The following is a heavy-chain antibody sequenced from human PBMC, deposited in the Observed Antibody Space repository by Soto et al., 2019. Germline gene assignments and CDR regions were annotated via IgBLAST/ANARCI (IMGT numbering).Heavy chain of an antibody. Sequence: GGSLRLSCAVPYFTFGDYWMSWIRQAPGQGLEWISNIKQDGSDRNYADSVKGRFSISRDNADNSIHLQMNSLRAEDTAVYYCARLSYGQFRYFDTWGQGTLVPV. D-gene: IGHD3-9*01. CDR3: ARLSYGQFRYFDT. J-gene: IGHJ1*01. CDR1: YFTFGDYW. V-gene: IGHV3-7*01. CDR2: IKQDGSDR.